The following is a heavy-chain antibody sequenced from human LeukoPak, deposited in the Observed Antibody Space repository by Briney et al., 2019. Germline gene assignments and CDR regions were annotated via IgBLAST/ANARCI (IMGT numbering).Heavy chain of an antibody. CDR3: AREAAHCTNGVCPLDY. CDR2: IGTAGDA. J-gene: IGHJ4*02. V-gene: IGHV3-13*01. Sequence: GGSLRLSCAASGFTFSSYDMHWVRQATGKGLQWVSAIGTAGDAYYLDSVKGRFTISRENAKNSLYLQMNSLRAGDTAVYYCAREAAHCTNGVCPLDYWGQGTLVTVSP. D-gene: IGHD2-8*01. CDR1: GFTFSSYD.